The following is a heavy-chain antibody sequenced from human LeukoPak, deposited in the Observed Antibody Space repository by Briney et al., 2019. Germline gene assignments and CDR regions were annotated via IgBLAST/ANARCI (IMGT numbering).Heavy chain of an antibody. CDR1: GFTFNTYS. J-gene: IGHJ4*02. CDR2: ISGSRTYI. CDR3: ARWGFSYGSDY. D-gene: IGHD5-18*01. Sequence: GGSLRLSCAASGFTFNTYSINWVRQAPGKGLEWVSSISGSRTYIFYADSVKGRFTISRDNAKNSPYLQMNSLRAEDTAVYYCARWGFSYGSDYWGQGTLVTVSS. V-gene: IGHV3-21*01.